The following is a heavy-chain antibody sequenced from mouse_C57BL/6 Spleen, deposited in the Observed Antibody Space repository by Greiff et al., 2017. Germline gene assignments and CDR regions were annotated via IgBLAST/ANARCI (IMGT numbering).Heavy chain of an antibody. CDR1: GYTFTDYE. CDR3: TKPNYAMDY. J-gene: IGHJ4*01. Sequence: QVHVKQSGAELVRPGASVTLSCKASGYTFTDYEMHWVKQTPVHGLEWIGAIDPETGGTAYNQKFKGKAILTADKSSSTAYMELRSLTSEDSAVYYCTKPNYAMDYWGQGTSVTVSS. CDR2: IDPETGGT. V-gene: IGHV1-15*01.